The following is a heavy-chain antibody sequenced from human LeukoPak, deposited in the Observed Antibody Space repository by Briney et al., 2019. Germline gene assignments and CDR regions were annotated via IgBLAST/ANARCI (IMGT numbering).Heavy chain of an antibody. Sequence: GGSLRLSCAASGFTFTTYAMSWVRQAPGEGLEWVSTIANDGGSTYYADSVKGRFTISRDNSKNTVYLQMNSLRAEDMAVYYCAKSHSVEQRGYFDYWGQGTLVPVSS. CDR1: GFTFTTYA. D-gene: IGHD1/OR15-1a*01. J-gene: IGHJ4*02. V-gene: IGHV3-23*01. CDR3: AKSHSVEQRGYFDY. CDR2: IANDGGST.